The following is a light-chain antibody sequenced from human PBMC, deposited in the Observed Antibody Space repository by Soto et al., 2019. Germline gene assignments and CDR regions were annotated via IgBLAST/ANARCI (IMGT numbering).Light chain of an antibody. CDR2: AAS. CDR1: QSISRY. CDR3: QQNYRATPWT. J-gene: IGKJ1*01. V-gene: IGKV1-39*01. Sequence: DIQMTQSPSSLSASVGDGITITCRASQSISRYLNWYQHKPGKAPKLLINAASSLERGVPSRFSGGGSGTDFTLNISSLQPDDFATYYCQQNYRATPWTFXQGTKVDI.